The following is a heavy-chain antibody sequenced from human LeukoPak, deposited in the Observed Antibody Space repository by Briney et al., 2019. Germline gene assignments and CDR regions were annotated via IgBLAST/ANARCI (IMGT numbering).Heavy chain of an antibody. CDR2: ISSSSSYI. Sequence: GGSLRLSCAASGFTFSSYSMNWVRQAPGKGLEWVSSISSSSSYIYYADSVKGRFTISRDNAKNSLYLQMNSLRAEDTAVYYCAKGHYYGSGSLDYWGQGTLVTVSS. J-gene: IGHJ4*02. CDR3: AKGHYYGSGSLDY. V-gene: IGHV3-21*01. D-gene: IGHD3-10*01. CDR1: GFTFSSYS.